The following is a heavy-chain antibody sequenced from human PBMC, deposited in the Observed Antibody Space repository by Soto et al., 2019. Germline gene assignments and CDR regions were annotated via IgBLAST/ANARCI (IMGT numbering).Heavy chain of an antibody. CDR3: ARGTTTSAFSAMNV. D-gene: IGHD1-1*01. Sequence: QGQLVESGGGVVQPGRSLRLSCSASGFTFSYHALNWVRQAPGKGLEWVAVISYDGDNKYIAESVKGRFTISRDNSMNTLSLQMSGVRTEDTDMYFCARGTTTSAFSAMNVWGQGTTVTVYS. V-gene: IGHV3-30-3*01. CDR1: GFTFSYHA. J-gene: IGHJ6*02. CDR2: ISYDGDNK.